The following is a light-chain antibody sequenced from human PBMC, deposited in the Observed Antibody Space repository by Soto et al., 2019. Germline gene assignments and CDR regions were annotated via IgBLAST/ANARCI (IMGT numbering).Light chain of an antibody. CDR2: DAS. CDR3: QQRSNWPT. CDR1: QSVSSY. J-gene: IGKJ3*01. Sequence: EIVLTHSPAALSLSPLERAPVSIRASQSVSSYLAWYQQKPGQAPRLLIYDASNRATGIPARFSGSGSGTDFTLTISSLEPEDFAVYYCQQRSNWPTFGPGTKVDIK. V-gene: IGKV3-11*01.